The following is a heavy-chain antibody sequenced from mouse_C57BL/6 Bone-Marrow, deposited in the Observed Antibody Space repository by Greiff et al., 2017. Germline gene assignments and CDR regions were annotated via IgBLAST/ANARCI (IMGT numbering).Heavy chain of an antibody. V-gene: IGHV1-64*01. D-gene: IGHD4-1*01. CDR2: IHPNSGST. CDR1: GYTFTSYW. CDR3: ARERSGAWFAY. J-gene: IGHJ3*01. Sequence: QVQLQQPGAELVKPGASVKLSCKASGYTFTSYWMHWVKQRPGQGLEWIGMIHPNSGSTNYNEKFKSKATLTVDKSSSAAYMQLSSLTSEASAVYDCARERSGAWFAYWGQGTLVTVSA.